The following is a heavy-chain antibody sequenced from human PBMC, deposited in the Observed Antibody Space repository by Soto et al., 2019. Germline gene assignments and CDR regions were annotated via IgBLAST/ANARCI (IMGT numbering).Heavy chain of an antibody. Sequence: GESLKISCKGSGYSFTSYWIGWVRQMPGKGLEWMGIIYPGDSDTRYSPSFQGQVTISADKSISTAYLQWSSLKASDTAVYYCARQLEPSYYYYGMDVWGQGTTVTVSS. CDR2: IYPGDSDT. V-gene: IGHV5-51*01. CDR3: ARQLEPSYYYYGMDV. D-gene: IGHD1-1*01. J-gene: IGHJ6*02. CDR1: GYSFTSYW.